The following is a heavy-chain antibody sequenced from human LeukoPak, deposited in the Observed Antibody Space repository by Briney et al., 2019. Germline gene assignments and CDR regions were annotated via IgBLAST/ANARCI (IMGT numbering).Heavy chain of an antibody. V-gene: IGHV3-23*01. CDR3: AKDHYGGNHYYFGMDV. CDR2: ISTTGDNT. CDR1: GFTFTGYA. J-gene: IGHJ6*02. D-gene: IGHD4-23*01. Sequence: PGGSLRLSCAAPGFTFTGYAMNWVRQAPGKGLEWVSAISTTGDNTDYADSVKGRFTISRDNSKNTLYLQMDSLSAEDTAVYYCAKDHYGGNHYYFGMDVWGQGTTVTVSS.